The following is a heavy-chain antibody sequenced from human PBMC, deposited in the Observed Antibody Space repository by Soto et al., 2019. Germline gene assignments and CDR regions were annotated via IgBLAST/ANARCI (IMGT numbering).Heavy chain of an antibody. Sequence: EVQLLESGGGLEQPGGSLRLSCAASGFSFSDYAMTWVRQAPGKGLERVSGISGSGGSTYYADSVKGRFTISRDNSKNTLYLQMRSLRADDTALYYCAKDRGSTWYSTYYDCWGQGTPVTVSS. CDR2: ISGSGGST. D-gene: IGHD6-13*01. J-gene: IGHJ4*02. CDR3: AKDRGSTWYSTYYDC. CDR1: GFSFSDYA. V-gene: IGHV3-23*01.